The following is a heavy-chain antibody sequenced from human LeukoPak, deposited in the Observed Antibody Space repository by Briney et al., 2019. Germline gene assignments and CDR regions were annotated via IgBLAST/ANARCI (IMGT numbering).Heavy chain of an antibody. CDR2: IWYDGSNK. CDR1: GFTFSSYG. CDR3: ARDRGYGGYNYYFDY. J-gene: IGHJ4*02. Sequence: GGSLRLSCAASGFTFSSYGMHWVRQAPGKGLEWVAVIWYDGSNKYYADSVKGRFTISRDNSKNTLYLQMNSLRAEDTAVYYCARDRGYGGYNYYFDYWSQGTLVTVSS. V-gene: IGHV3-33*01. D-gene: IGHD5-24*01.